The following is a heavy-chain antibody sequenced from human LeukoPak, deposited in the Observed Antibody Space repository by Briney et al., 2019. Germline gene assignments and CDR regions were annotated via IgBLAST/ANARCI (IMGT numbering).Heavy chain of an antibody. D-gene: IGHD6-6*01. J-gene: IGHJ6*02. Sequence: SLRLSCAASGFTFSSYWMSWVRQAPGKGLEWVSGISWNSGNIGYADSVKGRFTISRDNAKNSLYLQMNSLRAEDTALYYCAKDLAVASHGLDVWGQGTTVTVSS. V-gene: IGHV3-9*01. CDR3: AKDLAVASHGLDV. CDR2: ISWNSGNI. CDR1: GFTFSSYW.